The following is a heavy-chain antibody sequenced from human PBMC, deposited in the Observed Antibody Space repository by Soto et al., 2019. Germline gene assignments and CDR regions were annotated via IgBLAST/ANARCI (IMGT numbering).Heavy chain of an antibody. J-gene: IGHJ4*02. V-gene: IGHV3-48*01. CDR1: GCTFGSYS. CDR2: ISSSSSTI. CDR3: ARDYSSYGPFDY. D-gene: IGHD5-18*01. Sequence: EVQLVESGGGLVQPGGSQRLSCAASGCTFGSYSMNWVRQAPGKGLEWVSYISSSSSTIYYADSVKGRFTISRDNAKNSQYLQMNSLRAEDTAVYYCARDYSSYGPFDYWGQGTLVTVSS.